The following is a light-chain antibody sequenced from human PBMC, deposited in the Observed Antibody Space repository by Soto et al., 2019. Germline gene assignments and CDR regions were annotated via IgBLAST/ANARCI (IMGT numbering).Light chain of an antibody. CDR2: GAS. V-gene: IGKV3-20*01. Sequence: EIVLTQSPGILSLSPGERASLSCGASQSISSSFLAWYQQKPGQAPRLLIYGASSRATGIPDRFSGTGSETDFTLTISRLEPEDFAVYYCQQYGNSPPTFGQGTKVDIK. CDR3: QQYGNSPPT. J-gene: IGKJ1*01. CDR1: QSISSSF.